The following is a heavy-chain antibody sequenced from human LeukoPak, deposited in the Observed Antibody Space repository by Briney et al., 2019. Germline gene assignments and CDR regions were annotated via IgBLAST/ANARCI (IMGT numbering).Heavy chain of an antibody. Sequence: PGGSLRLSCAASGFTFSSYWMSWVRQAPGKGLEWVANIKQDGSEKYYVDSVKGRFTISRDNAKNSLYLQMNSLRAEDTAVYYCARGARFGELLNYYYYYYMDVWGRGTTVIISS. J-gene: IGHJ6*03. CDR1: GFTFSSYW. V-gene: IGHV3-7*01. CDR3: ARGARFGELLNYYYYYYMDV. CDR2: IKQDGSEK. D-gene: IGHD3-10*01.